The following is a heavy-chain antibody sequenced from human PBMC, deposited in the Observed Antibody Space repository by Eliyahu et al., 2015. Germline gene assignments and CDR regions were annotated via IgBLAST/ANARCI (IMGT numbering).Heavy chain of an antibody. CDR1: GGSISSYY. V-gene: IGHV4-4*09. CDR3: ARQKAGWLHVSLGWYFDL. D-gene: IGHD5-24*01. J-gene: IGHJ2*01. Sequence: QVQLQESGPGLVKPSETLSLTCTVSGGSISSYYWSWIRQPPGKGLEWIGYIYTSGSTNYNPSLKSRVTISVDTSKNQFSLKLSSVTAADTAVYYCARQKAGWLHVSLGWYFDLWGRGTLVTVSS. CDR2: IYTSGST.